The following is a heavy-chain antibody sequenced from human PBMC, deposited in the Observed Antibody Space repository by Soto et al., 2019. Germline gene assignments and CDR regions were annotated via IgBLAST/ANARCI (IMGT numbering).Heavy chain of an antibody. CDR2: IYYSGST. Sequence: SVTLSLTCTVSGGYISSYYCSWIRQPPGKGLEWIGYIYYSGSTNYNPSLKSRVTISVDTSKNQFSLKLSSVTAADTAVYYCARGTGTLDYWGQGTLVTVSS. CDR1: GGYISSYY. J-gene: IGHJ4*02. D-gene: IGHD1-7*01. CDR3: ARGTGTLDY. V-gene: IGHV4-59*01.